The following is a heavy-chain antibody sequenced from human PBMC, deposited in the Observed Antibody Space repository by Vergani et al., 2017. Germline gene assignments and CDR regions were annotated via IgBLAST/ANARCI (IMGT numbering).Heavy chain of an antibody. CDR2: IYHSGST. Sequence: QVQLHESGPGLVKPSETLSLTCAGSGHSIRSGYYWGWIRQPPGKGLEWIGSIYHSGSTYYNPSLKSRVTISVDTSKNQFSLKLSSVTAADTAVDYCARDKWFSQYYGMDVWGQXP. CDR1: GHSIRSGYY. CDR3: ARDKWFSQYYGMDV. V-gene: IGHV4-38-2*02. J-gene: IGHJ6*02. D-gene: IGHD3-22*01.